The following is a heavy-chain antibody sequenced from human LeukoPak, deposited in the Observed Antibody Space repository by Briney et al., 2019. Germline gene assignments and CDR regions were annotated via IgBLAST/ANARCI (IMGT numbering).Heavy chain of an antibody. J-gene: IGHJ4*02. V-gene: IGHV3-30*02. D-gene: IGHD3/OR15-3a*01. CDR2: IRFDGTDR. CDR3: ARDAYHSGDLDQ. Sequence: GGSLRLSCAASGFTFSNHIMHWVRQAPGKGLEWVSFIRFDGTDRHYVDSVKGRFTISRDNPNNMLYLQMNSLKFDDTAVYYCARDAYHSGDLDQWGEGTLVIVSS. CDR1: GFTFSNHI.